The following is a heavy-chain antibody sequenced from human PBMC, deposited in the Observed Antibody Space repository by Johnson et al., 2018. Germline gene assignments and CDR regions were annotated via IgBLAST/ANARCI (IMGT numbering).Heavy chain of an antibody. CDR2: INPSGGST. CDR3: AKSEYSSPFPNYYYYYGMDV. J-gene: IGHJ6*02. CDR1: GYTFTSYY. D-gene: IGHD6-6*01. Sequence: QVQLVESGAEVKKPGASVKVSCKASGYTFTSYYMHWVRQAPGQGLEWMGIINPSGGSTSYAQKFQGRVTMTRDTSTSTVYMELSSRRSEDTAVYYCAKSEYSSPFPNYYYYYGMDVWGQGTTVTVSS. V-gene: IGHV1-46*01.